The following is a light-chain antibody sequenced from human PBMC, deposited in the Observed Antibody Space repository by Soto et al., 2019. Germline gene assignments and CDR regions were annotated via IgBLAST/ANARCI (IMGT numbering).Light chain of an antibody. J-gene: IGLJ1*01. CDR3: AAWDDSLDGYV. CDR1: RSNIGSKN. CDR2: NNH. V-gene: IGLV1-44*01. Sequence: QSVLTQPPSASGIPGQRVTISCSGSRSNIGSKNVNWYQQLPGTAPRLLTFNNHLRPSGVPDRFSGSKSGTSASLAISGLQSEDEGDYYCAAWDDSLDGYVFGTGTKVTVL.